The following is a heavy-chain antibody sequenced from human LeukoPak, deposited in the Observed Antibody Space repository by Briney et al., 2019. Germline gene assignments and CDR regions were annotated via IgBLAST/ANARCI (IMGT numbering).Heavy chain of an antibody. V-gene: IGHV4-39*02. CDR2: IYYTGST. Sequence: SETLSLTCTVSGGSVGSRSYYWGWIRQPPGKGLEWIGSIYYTGSTYYNPSLKSRVTISVVTSENQFSLKLSSVTAADTAVYYCARDEGGGGYWGQGTLVTVSS. J-gene: IGHJ4*02. CDR3: ARDEGGGGY. D-gene: IGHD3-10*01. CDR1: GGSVGSRSYY.